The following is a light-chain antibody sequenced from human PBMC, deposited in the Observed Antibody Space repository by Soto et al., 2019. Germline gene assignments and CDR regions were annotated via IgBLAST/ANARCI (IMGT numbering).Light chain of an antibody. CDR1: QSVSANY. CDR3: QQYVRSPWT. CDR2: GAS. J-gene: IGKJ1*01. Sequence: EIVLPQSPGTLSLSPGARATLSCRASQSVSANYLVWYQQSPGQAPRLLIYGASTRATGIPDRFSGSGSGTDFTLTISRLEPEDGAVYDGQQYVRSPWTFGQGTKVDIK. V-gene: IGKV3-20*01.